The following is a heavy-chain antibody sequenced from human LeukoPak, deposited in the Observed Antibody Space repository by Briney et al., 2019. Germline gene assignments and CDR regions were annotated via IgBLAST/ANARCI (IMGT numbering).Heavy chain of an antibody. CDR2: ISGSGGST. Sequence: GGSLRLSCAASGFTFSSYAMSWVRQAPGKGLEWVSAISGSGGSTYYADSVKGRFTISRDNSKNTLYLQMNSLRVEDTAFYYCARDLAYSRLDYWGQGMLVTVSS. V-gene: IGHV3-23*01. D-gene: IGHD5-18*01. CDR3: ARDLAYSRLDY. CDR1: GFTFSSYA. J-gene: IGHJ4*02.